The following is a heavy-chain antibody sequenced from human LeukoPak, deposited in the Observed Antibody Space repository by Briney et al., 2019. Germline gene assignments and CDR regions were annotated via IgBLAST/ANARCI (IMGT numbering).Heavy chain of an antibody. CDR1: GFTFSSYG. D-gene: IGHD5-18*01. J-gene: IGHJ3*02. V-gene: IGHV3-30*18. Sequence: GGSLRLSCAASGFTFSSYGMHWARQAPGKGLEWVAVISYDGSNKYYADSVKGRFTISRDNSKNTLYLQMNSLRAEDTAVYYCAKKKSGYSYGYRAFDIWGQGTMVTVSS. CDR3: AKKKSGYSYGYRAFDI. CDR2: ISYDGSNK.